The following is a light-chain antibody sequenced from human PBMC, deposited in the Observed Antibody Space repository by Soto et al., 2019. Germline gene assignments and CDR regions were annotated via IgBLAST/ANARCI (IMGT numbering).Light chain of an antibody. J-gene: IGKJ4*01. CDR1: QDSTTY. V-gene: IGKV1-9*01. Sequence: IQLTQSPSSLSASVGDRVTITCLASQDSTTYLAWYQKKPWKAPNLLLYEASTLHSGVPSRFSGSGSGTDFNLPFSGRQPGDVATYYCQQLSRYPSTVGGGTKVQIK. CDR3: QQLSRYPST. CDR2: EAS.